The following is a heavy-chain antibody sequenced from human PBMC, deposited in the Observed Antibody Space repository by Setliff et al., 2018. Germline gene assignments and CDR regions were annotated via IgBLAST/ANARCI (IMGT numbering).Heavy chain of an antibody. CDR3: ARDPSSVAARPGY. J-gene: IGHJ4*02. Sequence: SETLSLTCIVSGGSISSATSYWNWIRQPAGKELEWIGRIYAIRSTKYNPSLKSRVTLSIDTTKNQFSLQLNSVTAADTAVYYCARDPSSVAARPGYWGQGTLVTVSS. D-gene: IGHD6-6*01. CDR1: GGSISSATSY. CDR2: IYAIRST. V-gene: IGHV4-61*02.